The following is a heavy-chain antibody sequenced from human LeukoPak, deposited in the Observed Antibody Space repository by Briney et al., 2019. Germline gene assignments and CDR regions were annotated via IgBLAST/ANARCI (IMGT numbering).Heavy chain of an antibody. CDR2: IYYSGST. CDR3: ARETSQKGAHYMDV. Sequence: PSETLSLTCTVSSGSVSSVSYYWSWIRQPPGKGLEWIGYIYYSGSTNYNPSLKSRVTISVDTSKNQFSLKLSSVTAADTAVYYCARETSQKGAHYMDVWGKGTTVTISS. J-gene: IGHJ6*03. V-gene: IGHV4-61*01. D-gene: IGHD3-16*01. CDR1: SGSVSSVSYY.